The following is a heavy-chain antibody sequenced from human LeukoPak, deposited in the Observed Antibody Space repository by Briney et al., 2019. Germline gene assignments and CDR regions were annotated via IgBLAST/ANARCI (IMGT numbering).Heavy chain of an antibody. Sequence: SGTLSLTCTVSGGSISSSNWWSWVRQPPGKGLEWIGEIYHSGIINYNPSLRSRVTISVDTSKNQFPLKLSSVTAADTAVYYCARHLSTSQASDGGYWGQGTLVTVSS. J-gene: IGHJ4*02. D-gene: IGHD2-2*01. V-gene: IGHV4-4*02. CDR2: IYHSGII. CDR1: GGSISSSNW. CDR3: ARHLSTSQASDGGY.